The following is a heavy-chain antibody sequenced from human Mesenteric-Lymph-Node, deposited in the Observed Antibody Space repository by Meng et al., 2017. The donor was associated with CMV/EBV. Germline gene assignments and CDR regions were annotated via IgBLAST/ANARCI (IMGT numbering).Heavy chain of an antibody. D-gene: IGHD3-3*01. CDR3: AKGSIRFLEWLSDY. J-gene: IGHJ4*02. Sequence: GESLKISCAASGFTFNIYAINWVRQAPGKGLEWVSAISGSASSTYYADSVKGRLTISRDNSKNTVYLQMNSLRAEDTAVYYCAKGSIRFLEWLSDYWGQGTQVTVSS. CDR2: ISGSASST. CDR1: GFTFNIYA. V-gene: IGHV3-23*01.